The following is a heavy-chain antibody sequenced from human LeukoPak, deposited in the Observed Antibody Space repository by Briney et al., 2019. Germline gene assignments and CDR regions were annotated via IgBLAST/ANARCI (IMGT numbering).Heavy chain of an antibody. J-gene: IGHJ5*02. V-gene: IGHV4-59*01. D-gene: IGHD6-13*01. Sequence: SETLSLTCTVSGGSLSSYYWSWIRQPPGKGLEWIGYIYYSGSTNYNPSLKSRVTISVDTSKNQFSLKLSSVTAADTAVYYCARGVRSSLLYWFDPWGQGTLVTVSS. CDR3: ARGVRSSLLYWFDP. CDR2: IYYSGST. CDR1: GGSLSSYY.